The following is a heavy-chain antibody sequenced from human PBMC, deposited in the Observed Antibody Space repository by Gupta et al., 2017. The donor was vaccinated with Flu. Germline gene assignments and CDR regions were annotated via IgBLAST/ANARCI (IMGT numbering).Heavy chain of an antibody. Sequence: QAPGKGLEWVSAISGSGGSTYYADSVKGRFTISRDNSKNTLYLQMNSLRAEDTAVYYCAKGGYYDSSGHSDYWGQGTLVTVSS. V-gene: IGHV3-23*01. CDR3: AKGGYYDSSGHSDY. CDR2: ISGSGGST. D-gene: IGHD3-22*01. J-gene: IGHJ4*02.